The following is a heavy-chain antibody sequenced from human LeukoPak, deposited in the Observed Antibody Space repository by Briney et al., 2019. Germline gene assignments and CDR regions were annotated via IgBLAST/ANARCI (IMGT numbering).Heavy chain of an antibody. CDR3: ASGTMVRGVKGPFDP. V-gene: IGHV1-2*02. CDR1: GYTFTSYY. Sequence: ASVKVSCKASGYTFTSYYMHWVRQAPGQGLEWMGWINPNSGGTNYAQKFQGRVTMTRDTSISTAYMELSRLRSDDTAVYYCASGTMVRGVKGPFDPWGQGTLVTVSS. CDR2: INPNSGGT. D-gene: IGHD3-10*01. J-gene: IGHJ5*02.